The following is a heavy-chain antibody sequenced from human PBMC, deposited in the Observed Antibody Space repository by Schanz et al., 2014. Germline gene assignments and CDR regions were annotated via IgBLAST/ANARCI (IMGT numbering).Heavy chain of an antibody. V-gene: IGHV4-4*07. CDR1: GASMSSYY. D-gene: IGHD4-4*01. CDR2: IYTSGST. CDR3: AREGTTFDAFTI. Sequence: QEQLQESGPGLVKPSETLSLTCTVSGASMSSYYWNWIRQPAGKGLEWIGRIYTSGSTNYNPSLRSQLPLSVDTSKNHFSLILSSVTAADTAVYYCAREGTTFDAFTIWGQGTKVTVSS. J-gene: IGHJ3*02.